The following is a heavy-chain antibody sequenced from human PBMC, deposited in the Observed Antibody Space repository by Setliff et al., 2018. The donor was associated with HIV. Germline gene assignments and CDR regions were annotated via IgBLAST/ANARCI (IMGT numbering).Heavy chain of an antibody. J-gene: IGHJ4*02. CDR3: ARGYSSSWYGGGFGY. CDR2: INHSGST. V-gene: IGHV4-34*01. D-gene: IGHD6-13*01. Sequence: SETLSLTCAVYGGSFSGYYWSWIRQPPGKGLEWIGEINHSGSTNYNPSLKSRVTISVDTSKNQFSLKLSSVAAADTAVYYCARGYSSSWYGGGFGYWGKGTLVTVSS. CDR1: GGSFSGYY.